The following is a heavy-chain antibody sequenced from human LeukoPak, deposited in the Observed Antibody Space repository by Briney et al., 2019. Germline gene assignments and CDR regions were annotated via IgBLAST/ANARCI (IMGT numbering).Heavy chain of an antibody. J-gene: IGHJ4*02. CDR2: IKHDGSEK. CDR3: ARGRHDY. CDR1: RFTFSSSS. V-gene: IGHV3-7*01. Sequence: GGSLRLSCAASRFTFSSSSMNWVRQAPGKGLEWVANIKHDGSEKYYVDSVKDRFTISRDNAKNSLYLQMNSLRAEDTAVYYCARGRHDYWGQGTLVTVSS.